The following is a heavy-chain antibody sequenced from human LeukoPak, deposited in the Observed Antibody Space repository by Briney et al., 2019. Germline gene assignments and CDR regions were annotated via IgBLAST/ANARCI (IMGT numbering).Heavy chain of an antibody. V-gene: IGHV4-61*02. D-gene: IGHD6-13*01. CDR3: ARPRGIAANFDY. J-gene: IGHJ4*02. CDR1: GGSISSGSYY. CDR2: IYTSGRT. Sequence: SETLSLTCTVSGGSISSGSYYWSWIRQPAGKGLEWIGRIYTSGRTNYNPSLKSRVTISVDTPMNQFSLKLTSVTAADTAVYYCARPRGIAANFDYWGQGTLVTVSS.